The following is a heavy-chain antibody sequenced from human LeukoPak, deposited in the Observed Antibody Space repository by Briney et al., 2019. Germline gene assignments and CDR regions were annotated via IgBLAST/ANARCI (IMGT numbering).Heavy chain of an antibody. J-gene: IGHJ4*02. CDR2: MNPNSGNT. D-gene: IGHD1-26*01. Sequence: GASVKVSCKASGYPFTRYDINWVRQATGQGLEWMGWMNPNSGNTGYAQKFQGRVTITRNTSISTAYMELSSLISEDTAVYYCARALVGALDYYHFDDWGQGTLVTVSS. CDR1: GYPFTRYD. V-gene: IGHV1-8*03. CDR3: ARALVGALDYYHFDD.